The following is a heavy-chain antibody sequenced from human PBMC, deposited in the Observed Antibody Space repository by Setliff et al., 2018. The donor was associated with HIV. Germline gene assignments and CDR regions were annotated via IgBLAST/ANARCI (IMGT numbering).Heavy chain of an antibody. CDR1: GGTIASGGHY. Sequence: SETLSLTCTVSGGTIASGGHYWSWIRQHPGKGLEWIGYIFYSGDTSYNPSLKSRLTLSLDMSKNQFSLKLSSVTAADTAVYYCARDSDNCSGGSCYRAAVGMDVWGQGTTVTVSS. J-gene: IGHJ6*02. D-gene: IGHD2-15*01. CDR3: ARDSDNCSGGSCYRAAVGMDV. CDR2: IFYSGDT. V-gene: IGHV4-31*03.